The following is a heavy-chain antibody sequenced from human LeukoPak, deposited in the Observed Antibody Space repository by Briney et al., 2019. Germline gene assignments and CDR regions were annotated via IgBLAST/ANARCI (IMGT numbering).Heavy chain of an antibody. Sequence: GGSLRLSCAASGFTFSAYSMNWVRQAPGKGLEWVSSISSGSRYIYYADSVKGRFTISRDNAKDSLYLQMNSLRAEDTAVYYCARHGTVSSGSYFDYWGQGTQVTLS. CDR3: ARHGTVSSGSYFDY. CDR2: ISSGSRYI. V-gene: IGHV3-21*04. J-gene: IGHJ4*02. D-gene: IGHD1-26*01. CDR1: GFTFSAYS.